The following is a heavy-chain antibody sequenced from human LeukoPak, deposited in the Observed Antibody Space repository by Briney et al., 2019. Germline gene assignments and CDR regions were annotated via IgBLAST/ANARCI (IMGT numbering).Heavy chain of an antibody. J-gene: IGHJ4*02. D-gene: IGHD7-27*01. CDR2: IYYSGST. CDR3: ARETGDHHYFDY. V-gene: IGHV4-59*01. CDR1: GGSISSYY. Sequence: PSETLSLTCTVSGGSISSYYWSWIRQPPGKGLEWIGYIYYSGSTNYNPSLKSRVTISVDTSKNQFSLKLSSVTAADTAVYYCARETGDHHYFDYWGQGTLVTVSS.